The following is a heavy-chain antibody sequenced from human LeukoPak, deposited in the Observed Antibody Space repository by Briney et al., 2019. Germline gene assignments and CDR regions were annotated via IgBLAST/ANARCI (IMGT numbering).Heavy chain of an antibody. CDR2: IYYSGST. CDR1: GGSISSYY. CDR3: ARQGITRYYYYCGMDV. Sequence: SETLSLTCTVSGGSISSYYWSWIRQPPGKGLEWIGYIYYSGSTNYNPSLKSRVTISVDTSKNQFSLKLSSVTAADTAVYYCARQGITRYYYYCGMDVWGQGTTVTVSS. J-gene: IGHJ6*02. D-gene: IGHD3-10*01. V-gene: IGHV4-59*08.